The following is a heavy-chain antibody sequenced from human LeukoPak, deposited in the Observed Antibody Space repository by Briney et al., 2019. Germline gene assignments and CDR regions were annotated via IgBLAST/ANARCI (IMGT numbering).Heavy chain of an antibody. Sequence: GGSLRLSCAASGFTFSAHWMSWVRQAPGKGLEWVANINQDESTKRYVNSVEGRFTISRDNAKNSLYLQMNSLRAEDTAVYYCAKYGGNSGMAFDIWGQGTVVTVSS. CDR1: GFTFSAHW. CDR3: AKYGGNSGMAFDI. J-gene: IGHJ3*02. V-gene: IGHV3-7*01. CDR2: INQDESTK. D-gene: IGHD4-23*01.